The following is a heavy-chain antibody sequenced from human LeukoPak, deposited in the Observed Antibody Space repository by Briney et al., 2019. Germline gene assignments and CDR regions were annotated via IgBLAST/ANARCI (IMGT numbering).Heavy chain of an antibody. Sequence: SETLSLTCALSGYSISSGYYWDWIRPPPGKGLEWIGTVYHSGTTFYNSSLKSRITISVDTSKNQFSLKLSSVTAADTAVYFCARDERFGVLNFWGQGTLVTVSS. CDR3: ARDERFGVLNF. CDR1: GYSISSGYY. J-gene: IGHJ4*02. V-gene: IGHV4-38-2*02. D-gene: IGHD3-16*01. CDR2: VYHSGTT.